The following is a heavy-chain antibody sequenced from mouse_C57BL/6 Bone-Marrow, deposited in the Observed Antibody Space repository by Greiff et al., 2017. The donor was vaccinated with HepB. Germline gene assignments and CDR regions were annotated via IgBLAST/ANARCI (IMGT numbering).Heavy chain of an antibody. CDR2: IDPSDSYT. V-gene: IGHV1-69*01. CDR1: GYTFTSYW. CDR3: AREDYSNPAWFAY. J-gene: IGHJ3*01. D-gene: IGHD2-5*01. Sequence: VQLQQPGAELVMPGASVKLSCKASGYTFTSYWMHWVKQRPGQGLEWIGEIDPSDSYTNYNQKFKGKSTLTVDKSSSTAYMQLSSLTSEDSAVYYCAREDYSNPAWFAYWGQGTLVTVSA.